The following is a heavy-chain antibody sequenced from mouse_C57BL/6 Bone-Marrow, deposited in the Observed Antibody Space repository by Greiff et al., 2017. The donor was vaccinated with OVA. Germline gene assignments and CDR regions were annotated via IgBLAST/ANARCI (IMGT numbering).Heavy chain of an antibody. CDR2: INFDGSSN. CDR3: ARGGWDWYFDV. CDR1: GFTLSDYY. D-gene: IGHD3-3*01. V-gene: IGHV5-16*01. J-gene: IGHJ1*03. Sequence: EVKLVESEGGLVQPGSSMKLSCTASGFTLSDYYMAWVRQVPETGLEWVANINFDGSSNSYLASLKSRFLISRDHAKNILSLQMSSLKSEDTATYYCARGGWDWYFDVWGTGTTVTVSS.